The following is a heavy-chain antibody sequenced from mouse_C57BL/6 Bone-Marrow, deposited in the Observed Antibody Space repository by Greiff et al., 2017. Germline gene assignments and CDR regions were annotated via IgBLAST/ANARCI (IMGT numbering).Heavy chain of an antibody. V-gene: IGHV1-80*01. CDR2: IYPGDGDT. D-gene: IGHD2-5*01. CDR1: GYAFSSYW. J-gene: IGHJ4*01. Sequence: QVQLQPSGAELVKPGASVKISCKASGYAFSSYWMNWVKQRPGKGLEWIGQIYPGDGDTNYNGKFTGKATLTADKSSSTAYMQLSSLTSEDSAVYFCATPTIVTTRVGYYAMNYWGQGTSVTVSS. CDR3: ATPTIVTTRVGYYAMNY.